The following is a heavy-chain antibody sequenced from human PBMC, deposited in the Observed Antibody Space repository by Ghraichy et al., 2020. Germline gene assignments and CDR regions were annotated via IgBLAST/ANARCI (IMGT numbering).Heavy chain of an antibody. CDR2: ISSSSSYI. V-gene: IGHV3-21*01. CDR3: ARDLRGAGNWFDP. J-gene: IGHJ5*02. Sequence: GGSLRLSCAASGFTFSSYSMNWVRQAPGKGLEWVSSISSSSSYIYYADSVKGRFTISRDNAKNSLYLQMNSLRAEDTAVYYCARDLRGAGNWFDPWGQGTLVTVSS. CDR1: GFTFSSYS.